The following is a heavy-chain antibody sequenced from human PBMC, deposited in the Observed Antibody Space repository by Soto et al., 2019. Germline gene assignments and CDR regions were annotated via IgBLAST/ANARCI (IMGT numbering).Heavy chain of an antibody. Sequence: QLQLQESGPGLVKPSETLSLTCTVSGGSISSSSYYWGWIRQPPGKGLEWIGSIYYSGSTYYNPSLKSRVTISVDTSKNQFSLKLSSVTAADTAVYYCARHVVPLVPIGAFDIWGQGTMVTVSS. CDR3: ARHVVPLVPIGAFDI. J-gene: IGHJ3*02. V-gene: IGHV4-39*01. D-gene: IGHD2-15*01. CDR2: IYYSGST. CDR1: GGSISSSSYY.